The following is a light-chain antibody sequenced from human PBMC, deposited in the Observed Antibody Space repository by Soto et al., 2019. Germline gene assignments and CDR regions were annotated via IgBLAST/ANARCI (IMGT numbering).Light chain of an antibody. J-gene: IGKJ4*01. CDR2: DSS. CDR1: QRVSSK. Sequence: EIGMTQSPATLSVSPGERATLSCRASQRVSSKLAWYQQKPGQAPRLLIYDSSIRATGVPARFSGSGSGTEFTLTISSLQSEDFAVYYCQQYYNWPLTFGGGTKVEIK. CDR3: QQYYNWPLT. V-gene: IGKV3-15*01.